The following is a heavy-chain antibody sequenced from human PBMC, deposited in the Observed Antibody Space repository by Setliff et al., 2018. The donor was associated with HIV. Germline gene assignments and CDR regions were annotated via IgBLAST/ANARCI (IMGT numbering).Heavy chain of an antibody. V-gene: IGHV1-3*01. CDR2: VHAGNSNT. D-gene: IGHD6-19*01. Sequence: ASVKVSCKASGYTFTIYFIHWVRQAPGQRLEWMGWVHAGNSNTKYSQKFQGRVTFTRDTSAHTAYMELSSLTSEDTAVYYCATFYSTGWYNPWGQGTLVTVSS. J-gene: IGHJ5*02. CDR3: ATFYSTGWYNP. CDR1: GYTFTIYF.